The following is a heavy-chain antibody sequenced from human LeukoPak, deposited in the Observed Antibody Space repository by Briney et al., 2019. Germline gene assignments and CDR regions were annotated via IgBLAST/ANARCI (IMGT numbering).Heavy chain of an antibody. Sequence: SGGSLRLSCAASGFTFSSYWMSWVRQAPGKGLEWVANIKKDGSEKYYVDSVKGRFTISRDNAKTSLYLQMNSLRAEDTAVYYCARSGWFGELGFDYWGQGTLVTVSS. CDR3: ARSGWFGELGFDY. CDR1: GFTFSSYW. CDR2: IKKDGSEK. J-gene: IGHJ4*02. V-gene: IGHV3-7*01. D-gene: IGHD3-10*01.